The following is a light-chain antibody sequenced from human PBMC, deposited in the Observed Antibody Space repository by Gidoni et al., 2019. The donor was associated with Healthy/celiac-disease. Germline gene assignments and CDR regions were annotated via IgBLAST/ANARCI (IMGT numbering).Light chain of an antibody. CDR3: LRGV. V-gene: IGLV3-16*01. CDR1: ALPKKY. Sequence: SYDLTQPPSVSVSLGQMARITCSGEALPKKYAYWYQQKPGQFPVLVIYKDSERPSGIPERFSGSSSGTIVTLTISGVQAEDEADYYCLRGVFGGGTKLTVL. CDR2: KDS. J-gene: IGLJ3*02.